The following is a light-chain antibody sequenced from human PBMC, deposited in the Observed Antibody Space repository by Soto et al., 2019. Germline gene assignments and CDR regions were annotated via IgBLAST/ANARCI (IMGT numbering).Light chain of an antibody. CDR3: QQYESFPLT. Sequence: DIQMTQSPSSLSASVGDSVTITCRASQGINKFLAWFQQKPGTAPKSLISTASRLQSGVPSRFSGSGSGTHFTLTINNLQPEDFATYYCQQYESFPLTFGGGNRVELK. CDR2: TAS. CDR1: QGINKF. V-gene: IGKV1-16*01. J-gene: IGKJ4*01.